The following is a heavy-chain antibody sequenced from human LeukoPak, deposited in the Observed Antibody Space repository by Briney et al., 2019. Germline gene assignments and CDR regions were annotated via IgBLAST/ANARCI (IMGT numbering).Heavy chain of an antibody. D-gene: IGHD1-26*01. CDR2: IRYDGSNK. V-gene: IGHV3-30*02. CDR3: AKHSGSYFIYYVDS. CDR1: GFTFSSYG. Sequence: QPGGSLRLSCAASGFTFSSYGMHWVRQAPGKGLEWVAFIRYDGSNKYYADSVKGRFTISRDNSKNTLYLQMNSLRAEDTAVYYCAKHSGSYFIYYVDSWGQGTLVTVSS. J-gene: IGHJ4*02.